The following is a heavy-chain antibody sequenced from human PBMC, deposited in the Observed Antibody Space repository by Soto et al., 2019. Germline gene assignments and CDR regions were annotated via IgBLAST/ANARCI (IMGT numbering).Heavy chain of an antibody. Sequence: VQLVESGGDLVQPGGSLRLSCAASGLTFNNYWMSWVRQAPGKGLEWVANIRPDGNEQHYVDSVKGRFIYSRDNAKSSLSLQMNNLRVEDTAVYYCATTRGYSYDYWGKGTLVTVSS. CDR1: GLTFNNYW. V-gene: IGHV3-7*05. CDR2: IRPDGNEQ. CDR3: ATTRGYSYDY. D-gene: IGHD5-18*01. J-gene: IGHJ4*02.